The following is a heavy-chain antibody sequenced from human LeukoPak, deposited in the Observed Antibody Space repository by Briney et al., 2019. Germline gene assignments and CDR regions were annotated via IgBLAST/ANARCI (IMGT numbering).Heavy chain of an antibody. CDR2: INPNSGGT. J-gene: IGHJ2*01. CDR3: AVSLLVYDSSGYYYGPRSWYFDL. Sequence: ASVKVSCKASGYTFTGYYMHWVRQAPGQGLEWMGWINPNSGGTNYAQKFQGRVTMTRDTSISTACMELSRLRSDDTAVYYCAVSLLVYDSSGYYYGPRSWYFDLWGRGTLVTVSS. V-gene: IGHV1-2*02. CDR1: GYTFTGYY. D-gene: IGHD3-22*01.